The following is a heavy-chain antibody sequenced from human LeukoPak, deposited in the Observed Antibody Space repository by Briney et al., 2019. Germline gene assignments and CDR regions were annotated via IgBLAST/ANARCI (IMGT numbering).Heavy chain of an antibody. D-gene: IGHD4-23*01. CDR3: VRARYGGNSADY. J-gene: IGHJ4*02. CDR2: IHHSGST. Sequence: SGTLSLTCAVSGDSISSTNWWSWVRQPPGKGLEWIGEIHHSGSTNYNPSLKSRVTTPVDKSKNQFSLKLSSVTAADTAVYYCVRARYGGNSADYWGQGTLVTVSS. CDR1: GDSISSTNW. V-gene: IGHV4-4*02.